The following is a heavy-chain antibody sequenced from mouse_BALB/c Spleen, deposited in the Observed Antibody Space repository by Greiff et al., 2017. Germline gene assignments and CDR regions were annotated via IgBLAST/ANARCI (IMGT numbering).Heavy chain of an antibody. CDR2: INSNGGST. V-gene: IGHV5-6-3*01. D-gene: IGHD2-3*01. CDR3: ARGRGMGDYDGYYRFDY. J-gene: IGHJ2*01. Sequence: EVKVEESGGGLVQPGGSLKLSCAASGFTFSSYGMSWVRQTPDKRLELVATINSNGGSTYYPDSVKGRFTISRDNAKNTLYLQMSSLKSEDTAMYYCARGRGMGDYDGYYRFDYWGQGTTLTVSS. CDR1: GFTFSSYG.